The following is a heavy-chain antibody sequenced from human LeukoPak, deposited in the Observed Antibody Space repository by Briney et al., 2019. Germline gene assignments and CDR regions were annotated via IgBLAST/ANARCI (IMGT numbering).Heavy chain of an antibody. Sequence: GGSLRLSCAASGFTFSSYSMSWVRQAPGKGLEWVSVIYSGGSTYYADSVKGRFTISRDNSKNTLYLQMNSLRAEDTAVYYCARGGSSGYTYYFDYWGQGTLVTVSS. V-gene: IGHV3-66*01. CDR1: GFTFSSYS. D-gene: IGHD3-22*01. J-gene: IGHJ4*02. CDR3: ARGGSSGYTYYFDY. CDR2: IYSGGST.